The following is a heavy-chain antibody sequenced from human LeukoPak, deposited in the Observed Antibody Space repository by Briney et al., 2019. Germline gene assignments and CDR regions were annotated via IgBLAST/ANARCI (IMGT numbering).Heavy chain of an antibody. D-gene: IGHD2-2*01. J-gene: IGHJ4*02. CDR2: INPLSGGT. CDR1: GYXFSDYY. V-gene: IGHV1-2*02. Sequence: GASVKVSCKASGYXFSDYYIHWVRQAPGQGLEWMGWINPLSGGTNYAQKFQGRVTMTRDTSISTAYMELSRLISGDTAVYYCARVVGLQDIVVAPAAVLFDYWGQGTLVTVSS. CDR3: ARVVGLQDIVVAPAAVLFDY.